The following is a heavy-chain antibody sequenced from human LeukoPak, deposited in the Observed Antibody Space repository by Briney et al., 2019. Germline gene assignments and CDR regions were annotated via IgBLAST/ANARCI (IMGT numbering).Heavy chain of an antibody. Sequence: KTSETLSLTCTVSGGSISSGSYYWSWIRQPAGKGLEWIGRIYTSGSTNYNPSLKSRVTMSVDTSKNQFSLKLSSVTAADTAVYYCARGQQRLKTTYYYYYMDVWGKGTTVTISS. CDR1: GGSISSGSYY. V-gene: IGHV4-61*02. D-gene: IGHD6-25*01. CDR3: ARGQQRLKTTYYYYYMDV. J-gene: IGHJ6*03. CDR2: IYTSGST.